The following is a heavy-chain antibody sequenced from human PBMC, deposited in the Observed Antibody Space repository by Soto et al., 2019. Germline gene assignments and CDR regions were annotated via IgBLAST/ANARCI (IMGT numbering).Heavy chain of an antibody. Sequence: EVQLLESGGGLVQPGGSLRLSCAASEFTFSTHAMTWVRQAPGKGLEWVSSISGSGGSTYYADSVKGRFTISRDNSKNTLYLQMNSLRAEDAALNSCAKAGYCVSTSCYFPFDYWGQGTLVTVSS. D-gene: IGHD2-2*01. CDR1: EFTFSTHA. J-gene: IGHJ4*02. V-gene: IGHV3-23*01. CDR2: ISGSGGST. CDR3: AKAGYCVSTSCYFPFDY.